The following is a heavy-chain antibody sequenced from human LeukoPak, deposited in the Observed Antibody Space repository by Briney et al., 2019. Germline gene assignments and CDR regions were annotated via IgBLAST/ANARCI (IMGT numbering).Heavy chain of an antibody. V-gene: IGHV4-39*07. D-gene: IGHD1-1*01. Sequence: SETLSLTCTVSGGSISSSSYYWGWIRQPPGKGLEWIGSIYYSGSTYYNPSLKSRVTISVDTSKNQFSLKLSSVTAADTAVYYCARHSRTRITRGAFDIWGQGTMVTVSS. CDR2: IYYSGST. CDR3: ARHSRTRITRGAFDI. CDR1: GGSISSSSYY. J-gene: IGHJ3*02.